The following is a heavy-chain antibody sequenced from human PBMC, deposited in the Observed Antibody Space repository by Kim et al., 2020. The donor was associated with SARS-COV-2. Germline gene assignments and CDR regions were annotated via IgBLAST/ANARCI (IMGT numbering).Heavy chain of an antibody. J-gene: IGHJ5*02. CDR2: IYYSGST. D-gene: IGHD2-2*01. Sequence: SETLSLTCTVSGGSISSSSYYWGWIRQPPGKGLEWIGSIYYSGSTYYNPSLKSRVTISVDTSKNQFSLKLSSVTAADTAVYYCARLREERYCSSTSCYWFDPWGQGTLVTVSS. CDR1: GGSISSSSYY. CDR3: ARLREERYCSSTSCYWFDP. V-gene: IGHV4-39*01.